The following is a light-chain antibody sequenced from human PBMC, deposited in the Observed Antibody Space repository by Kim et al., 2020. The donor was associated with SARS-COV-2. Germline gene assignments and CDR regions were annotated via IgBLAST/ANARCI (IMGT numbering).Light chain of an antibody. CDR3: QVWDTGSDHPI. Sequence: APGKTARITCGENSIGLLSVPWYQLKPGQAPVLVIYYATDRPSGIPERFSGSNAGNTATLTISRVEAGDEADYYCQVWDTGSDHPIFGGGTQLTVL. CDR2: YAT. V-gene: IGLV3-21*04. J-gene: IGLJ2*01. CDR1: SIGLLS.